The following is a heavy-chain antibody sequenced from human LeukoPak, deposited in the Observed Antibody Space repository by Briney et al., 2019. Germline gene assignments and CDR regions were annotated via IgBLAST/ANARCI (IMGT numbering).Heavy chain of an antibody. Sequence: SETLSLTCAVYGGSFSSYYWSWIRQPPGKGLEWIGYIYYSGSTNYNPSLKSRVTISVDTSKNQFSLKLSSVTAADTAVYYCASSKXYYXXXGYXXAGVDYWGQGTLVTV. J-gene: IGHJ4*02. D-gene: IGHD3-22*01. CDR1: GGSFSSYY. V-gene: IGHV4-59*08. CDR2: IYYSGST. CDR3: ASSKXYYXXXGYXXAGVDY.